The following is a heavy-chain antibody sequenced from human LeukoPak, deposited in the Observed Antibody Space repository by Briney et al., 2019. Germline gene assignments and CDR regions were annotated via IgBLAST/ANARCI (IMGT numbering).Heavy chain of an antibody. CDR1: GFSFTNHW. J-gene: IGHJ6*02. CDR3: ARGLQFRGSYYGFDV. CDR2: IYPGDSDT. D-gene: IGHD4-11*01. V-gene: IGHV5-51*01. Sequence: PGESLKISCKTSGFSFTNHWIAWVRQMPGKGLESMGFIYPGDSDTVYSPSFQGQVTISVDTSITTAYLQWSSLKASDTGIYYCARGLQFRGSYYGFDVWGRGTTVSVSS.